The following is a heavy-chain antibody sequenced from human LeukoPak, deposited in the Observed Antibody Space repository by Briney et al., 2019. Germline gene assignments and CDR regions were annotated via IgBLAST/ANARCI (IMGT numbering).Heavy chain of an antibody. Sequence: PGGSLRLSCAASGFTFSSYEMNWGRQAPGKGLGWGSYISSSGSTIYYADSVKGRFTISRDNAKNSLYLQMNSLRAEDTAVYYCARVPGWGYSSPQDYWGQGTLVTVSP. CDR2: ISSSGSTI. J-gene: IGHJ4*02. CDR1: GFTFSSYE. D-gene: IGHD5-18*01. CDR3: ARVPGWGYSSPQDY. V-gene: IGHV3-48*03.